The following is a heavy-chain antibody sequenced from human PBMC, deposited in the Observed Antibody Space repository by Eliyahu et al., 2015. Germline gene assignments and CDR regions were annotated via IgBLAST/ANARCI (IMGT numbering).Heavy chain of an antibody. J-gene: IGHJ5*02. Sequence: QVQLQGWGPGVVKPSETLSLTCSVSGVSVTTNYWTWVRQXPGKGXEWIGXXXXTGXSTTIPPLKSRVSMSVDTFSNQFSLKLTSLTAADTAVYYCTREDGHTWLDPWGQGTLVTVSS. CDR2: XXXTGXS. D-gene: IGHD5-24*01. CDR1: GVSVTTNY. V-gene: IGHV4-59*02. CDR3: TREDGHTWLDP.